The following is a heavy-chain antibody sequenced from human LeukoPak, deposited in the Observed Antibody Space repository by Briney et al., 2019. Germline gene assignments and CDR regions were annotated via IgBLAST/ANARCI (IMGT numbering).Heavy chain of an antibody. Sequence: ASVKVSCKASGYTFTGYYMHWVRQAPGQGLEWMGWINPNSGGTNYAQKFQGRVTMTRDTSISTAYMELSSLRSEDTAVYYCARDLRAAPRYYYYYYGMDVWGQGTTVTVSS. CDR3: ARDLRAAPRYYYYYYGMDV. J-gene: IGHJ6*02. CDR2: INPNSGGT. D-gene: IGHD6-13*01. CDR1: GYTFTGYY. V-gene: IGHV1-2*02.